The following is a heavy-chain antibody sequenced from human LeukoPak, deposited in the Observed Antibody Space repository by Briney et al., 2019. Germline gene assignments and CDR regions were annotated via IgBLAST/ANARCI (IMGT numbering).Heavy chain of an antibody. CDR1: GGSFSGSY. CDR2: IYYSGST. CDR3: ARDREYYYYMDV. Sequence: SETLSLTCAVYGGSFSGSYWSWIRQPPGKGLEWIGYIYYSGSTNYNPSLKSRVTISVDTSKNQFSLKLSSVTAADTAVYYCARDREYYYYMDVWGKGTTVTVSS. V-gene: IGHV4-59*01. J-gene: IGHJ6*03.